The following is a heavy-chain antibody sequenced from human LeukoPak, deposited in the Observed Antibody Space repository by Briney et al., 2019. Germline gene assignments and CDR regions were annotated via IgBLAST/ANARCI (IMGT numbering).Heavy chain of an antibody. CDR2: IYPGDSDS. J-gene: IGHJ4*02. D-gene: IGHD5-18*01. CDR1: GNSFTTYW. V-gene: IGHV5-51*01. Sequence: GESPKISCKGSGNSFTTYWITWVRQMPGKGLEWMGIIYPGDSDSRYSPSFQGQVTMSADKSLSTAYLQWSSLKASDTAMYYCARQGYTYGYDSWGQGTLVTVSS. CDR3: ARQGYTYGYDS.